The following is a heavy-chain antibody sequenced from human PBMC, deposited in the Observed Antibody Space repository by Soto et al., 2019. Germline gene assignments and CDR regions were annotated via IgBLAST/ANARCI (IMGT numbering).Heavy chain of an antibody. CDR3: ARAANRYYYGSASYVPYGMDV. CDR2: INPNSGGT. CDR1: GYTFTGYY. Sequence: QVQLVQSGAEVKKPGASVKVSCKASGYTFTGYYMHWVRQAAGQGREWMGWINPNSGGTNYGQKLQGRVTMTRDTSISTAYMELSRLRSDDTAVYYCARAANRYYYGSASYVPYGMDVWGQGTTVTVSS. V-gene: IGHV1-2*02. J-gene: IGHJ6*02. D-gene: IGHD3-10*01.